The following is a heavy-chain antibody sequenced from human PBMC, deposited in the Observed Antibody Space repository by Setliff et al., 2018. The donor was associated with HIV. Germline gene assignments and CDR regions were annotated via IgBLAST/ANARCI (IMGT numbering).Heavy chain of an antibody. CDR2: VYYSGST. V-gene: IGHV4-39*07. CDR3: ARDPTTVTSRWYFDL. D-gene: IGHD4-17*01. CDR1: GGSIRNGLYY. Sequence: SETLSLTCTVSGGSIRNGLYYWHWIRQPPGKGLEWIGSVYYSGSTYYKPSLKSRVTISVDTSKNHFSLKLNSVTAADTALYYCARDPTTVTSRWYFDLWGRGTLVTVSS. J-gene: IGHJ2*01.